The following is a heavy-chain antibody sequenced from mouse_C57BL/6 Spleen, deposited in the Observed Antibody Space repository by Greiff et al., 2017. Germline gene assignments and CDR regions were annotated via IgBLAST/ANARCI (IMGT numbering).Heavy chain of an antibody. Sequence: EVQLQESGPGLVKPSQSLSLTCSVTGYSITSGYYWNWIRQFPGNKLEWMGYISYDGSNNYNPSLKNRISITRDTSKNQFFLKLNSVTTEDTATYYCADYSNFSFAYWGQGTLVTVSA. CDR3: ADYSNFSFAY. CDR2: ISYDGSN. J-gene: IGHJ3*01. D-gene: IGHD2-5*01. CDR1: GYSITSGYY. V-gene: IGHV3-6*01.